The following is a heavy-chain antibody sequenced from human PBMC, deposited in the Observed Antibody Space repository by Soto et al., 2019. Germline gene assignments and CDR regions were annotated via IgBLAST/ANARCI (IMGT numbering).Heavy chain of an antibody. D-gene: IGHD6-13*01. V-gene: IGHV3-30-3*01. Sequence: ESGGGVVQPGRSLRLSCAASGFTFSSYAMHWVRQAPGKGLEWVAVISYDGSNKYYADSVKGRFTISRDNSKNTLYLQMNSLRAEDTAVYYCARDGAAWQLVRSVAVGSGWHFDYWGQGTLVTVSS. CDR3: ARDGAAWQLVRSVAVGSGWHFDY. J-gene: IGHJ4*02. CDR2: ISYDGSNK. CDR1: GFTFSSYA.